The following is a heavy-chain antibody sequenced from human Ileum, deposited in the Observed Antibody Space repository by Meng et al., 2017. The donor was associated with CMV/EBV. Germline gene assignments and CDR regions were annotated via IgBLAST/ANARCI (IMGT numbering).Heavy chain of an antibody. D-gene: IGHD2-8*01. CDR1: GDSVSSNSAA. V-gene: IGHV6-1*01. CDR2: TYYRSKWYN. J-gene: IGHJ4*01. CDR3: ARDRVRGYCSNGVYYLLDY. Sequence: SQTLSLTCALSGDSVSSNSAAWNWIRQSPSRGLEWLGRTYYRSKWYNDYAVSVKSRITINPETSKNQFSLQLNSVTSEDTAGYYWARDRVRGYCSNGVYYLLDYWGQGTTVTVSS.